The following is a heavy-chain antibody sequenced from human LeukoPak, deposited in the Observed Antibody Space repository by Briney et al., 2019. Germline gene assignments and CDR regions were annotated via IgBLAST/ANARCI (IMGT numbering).Heavy chain of an antibody. V-gene: IGHV3-21*01. J-gene: IGHJ4*02. CDR2: ISSSSSYI. Sequence: PGGSLRLSCAACGFTFSSYSMNWVRQAPGKGLEGVSSISSSSSYIYYADSVKGRFTISRDNAKNSLFLQMNSLRAEDTAVYYCARDPVKSYYDSSGYYKYFDYWGQGTLVTVSS. CDR3: ARDPVKSYYDSSGYYKYFDY. D-gene: IGHD3-22*01. CDR1: GFTFSSYS.